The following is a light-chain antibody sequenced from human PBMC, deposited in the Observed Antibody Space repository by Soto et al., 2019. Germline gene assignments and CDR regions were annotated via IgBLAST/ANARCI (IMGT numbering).Light chain of an antibody. CDR1: NGDVGSYDF. V-gene: IGLV2-23*02. CDR3: CSNAGGNTLI. CDR2: EVN. J-gene: IGLJ2*01. Sequence: QSALTQPASVSGSPGQSITISCTGTNGDVGSYDFLSWYQQDPGKAPQLISYEVNKRPSGVSSRFSGAKSGNTVCMTNSGLETEDESEYYCCSNAGGNTLIFGGGTKVTVL.